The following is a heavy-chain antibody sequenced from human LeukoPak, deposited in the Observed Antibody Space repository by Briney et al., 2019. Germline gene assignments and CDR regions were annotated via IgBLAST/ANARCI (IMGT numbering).Heavy chain of an antibody. CDR1: GGTFSSYA. V-gene: IGHV1-69*13. Sequence: GASVKVSCKASGGTFSSYAISWVRQAPGQGLEWMGGIIPIFGTANYAQKFQGRVTITADESTSTAYMELSSLRSEDTAVYYCARVGSSSLVYYYYGMDVWGQGTTVTVSS. CDR3: ARVGSSSLVYYYYGMDV. CDR2: IIPIFGTA. D-gene: IGHD6-6*01. J-gene: IGHJ6*02.